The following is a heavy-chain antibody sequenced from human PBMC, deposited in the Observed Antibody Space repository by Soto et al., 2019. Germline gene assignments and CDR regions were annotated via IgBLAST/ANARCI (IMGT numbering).Heavy chain of an antibody. Sequence: QMHLVQSGPEVRKPGSSVKVSCKASGGSFTYTLSWVRQAPGQGLEWMGGIIPIFGTTNYAEKFQDRVTITADESTKTAFMELSTLRSEDTAVYYCARLHSHGTYGMDVWGQGTAVIVSS. V-gene: IGHV1-69*01. CDR1: GGSFTYT. J-gene: IGHJ6*02. CDR2: IIPIFGTT. D-gene: IGHD4-4*01. CDR3: ARLHSHGTYGMDV.